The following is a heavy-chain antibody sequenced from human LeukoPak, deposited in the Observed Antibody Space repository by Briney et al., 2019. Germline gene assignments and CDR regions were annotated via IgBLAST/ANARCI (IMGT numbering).Heavy chain of an antibody. J-gene: IGHJ6*03. D-gene: IGHD6-13*01. V-gene: IGHV1-46*01. Sequence: VASVKVSCKASGYTFTSYYMHWVRQAPGQGLEWMGIINPSGGSTSYAQKFQGRVTMTRDMSTSTVYMELSSLRSEDTAVYYCARDAAAGPLLPYYYYMDVWGKGTTVTVSS. CDR2: INPSGGST. CDR1: GYTFTSYY. CDR3: ARDAAAGPLLPYYYYMDV.